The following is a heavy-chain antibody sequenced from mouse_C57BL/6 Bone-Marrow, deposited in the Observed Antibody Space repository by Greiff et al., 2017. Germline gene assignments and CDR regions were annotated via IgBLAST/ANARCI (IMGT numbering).Heavy chain of an antibody. D-gene: IGHD2-5*01. CDR3: ARGRYYSNQFDY. CDR2: IYPRSGNT. CDR1: GYTFTSYG. V-gene: IGHV1-81*01. Sequence: SGAELARPGASVKLSCKASGYTFTSYGISWVKQRSGQGLEWIGEIYPRSGNTYYNEKFKGKATLTADKSSSTAYMELRSLTSEDSAVYFCARGRYYSNQFDYCGQGTTLTVSS. J-gene: IGHJ2*01.